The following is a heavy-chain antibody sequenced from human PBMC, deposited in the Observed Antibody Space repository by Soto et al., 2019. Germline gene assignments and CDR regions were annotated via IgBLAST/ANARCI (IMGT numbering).Heavy chain of an antibody. J-gene: IGHJ4*02. CDR2: ISGSGGST. CDR3: AKAGYCGGDCYRPQYYFDY. V-gene: IGHV3-23*01. CDR1: GFTFSSYA. D-gene: IGHD2-21*01. Sequence: GGSLRLSCAASGFTFSSYAMSWVRQAPGKGLEWVSAISGSGGSTYYADSVKGRFTISRDNSKNTLYLQMNSLRAEDTAVYYCAKAGYCGGDCYRPQYYFDYWGQGTLVTVSS.